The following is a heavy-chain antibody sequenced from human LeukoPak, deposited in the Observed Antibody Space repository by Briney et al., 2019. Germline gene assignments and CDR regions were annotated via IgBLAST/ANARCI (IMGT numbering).Heavy chain of an antibody. D-gene: IGHD6-13*01. J-gene: IGHJ4*02. CDR1: GGSMSSYY. CDR2: IYYSGST. V-gene: IGHV4-59*08. Sequence: SETLSLTCTVSGGSMSSYYWSWIRQPPGKGLEWIGYIYYSGSTNYNPSLKSRVTISVDTSKNQFSLKLSSVTAADTAVYYCARRGSSSWYFDYWGQGTLVTVSS. CDR3: ARRGSSSWYFDY.